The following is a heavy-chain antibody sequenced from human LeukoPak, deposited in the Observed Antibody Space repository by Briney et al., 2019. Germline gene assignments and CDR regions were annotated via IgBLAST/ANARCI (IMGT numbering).Heavy chain of an antibody. Sequence: GGSLRLSCAASGFTFSNYGMHWVRQAPGKGLEWVAVIAHDGSIKHYADSVKGRFTISRDNSKNTLYLQMNNLRAEDTAVYYCARDLGVGEIEDPYYDSRPCDYWGQGTLVTVSS. J-gene: IGHJ4*02. D-gene: IGHD3-22*01. CDR2: IAHDGSIK. V-gene: IGHV3-30*03. CDR1: GFTFSNYG. CDR3: ARDLGVGEIEDPYYDSRPCDY.